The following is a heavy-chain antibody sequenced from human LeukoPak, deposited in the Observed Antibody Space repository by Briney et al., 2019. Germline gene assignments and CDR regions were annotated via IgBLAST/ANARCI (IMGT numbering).Heavy chain of an antibody. D-gene: IGHD2-21*01. CDR3: ARDGRAYCGGDCSYRVDYYYYMDV. V-gene: IGHV1-8*01. CDR2: MNPNSGNT. Sequence: ASVKVSCKASGYTFTSYDINWVRQATGQGLEWMGWMNPNSGNTGYAQKFQGRVTMTRNTSISTAYMELSSLRSEDTAVYYCARDGRAYCGGDCSYRVDYYYYMDVWGKGTTVTVSS. J-gene: IGHJ6*03. CDR1: GYTFTSYD.